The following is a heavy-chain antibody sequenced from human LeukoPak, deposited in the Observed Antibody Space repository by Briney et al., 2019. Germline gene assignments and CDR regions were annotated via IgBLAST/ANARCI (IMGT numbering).Heavy chain of an antibody. Sequence: ASLKVSCKASGYTFTSYYMHWVRQAPGQGLEWMGIINPSGGTTSYAQKFQGRVTMTRDMSTSTAYMELRSLRSDDTAVYYCARTDYYYGSGSYGDYYYYMDVWGKGTTVTISS. V-gene: IGHV1-46*01. CDR3: ARTDYYYGSGSYGDYYYYMDV. CDR1: GYTFTSYY. CDR2: INPSGGTT. J-gene: IGHJ6*03. D-gene: IGHD3-10*01.